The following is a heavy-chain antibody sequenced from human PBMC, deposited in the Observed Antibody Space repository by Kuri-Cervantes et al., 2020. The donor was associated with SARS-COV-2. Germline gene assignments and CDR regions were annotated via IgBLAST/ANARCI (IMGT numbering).Heavy chain of an antibody. V-gene: IGHV3-48*04. Sequence: GESLKISCAASGFTFSSYSMNWVRQAPGKGLEWVSYISSSSSTIYYADSVKGRFTISRDNAKNSLYLQMNSLRAEDTAVYYCATPRRYSGYDFDYWGQGTLVTVSS. CDR1: GFTFSSYS. D-gene: IGHD5-12*01. CDR2: ISSSSSTI. CDR3: ATPRRYSGYDFDY. J-gene: IGHJ4*02.